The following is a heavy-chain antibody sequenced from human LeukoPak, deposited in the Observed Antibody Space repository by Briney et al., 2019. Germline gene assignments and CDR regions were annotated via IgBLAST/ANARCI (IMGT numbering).Heavy chain of an antibody. CDR3: AREGDS. J-gene: IGHJ4*02. CDR2: VNPDSGST. V-gene: IGHV1-8*03. Sequence: ASVKVSCKSSGYTFTTYGITWVRQATGQGLEWMGWVNPDSGSTAYAQNFQGRVTITRNTSISTVYMELTSLTSEDTAVYYCAREGDSWGQGTLVTVSS. CDR1: GYTFTTYG.